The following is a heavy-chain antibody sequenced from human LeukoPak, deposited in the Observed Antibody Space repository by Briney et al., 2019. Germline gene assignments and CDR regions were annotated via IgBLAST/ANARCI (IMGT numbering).Heavy chain of an antibody. CDR1: GGTFSSYA. CDR2: IIPIFGTA. CDR3: ARGDYYYYYMDV. V-gene: IGHV1-69*06. Sequence: ASVKVSCKASGGTFSSYAISWVRQAPGQGLEWMGGIIPIFGTANYAQKFQGRVTITADKSTSTAYMELSSLRSEDTAVYYCARGDYYYYYMDVWGKGTTVTISS. J-gene: IGHJ6*03.